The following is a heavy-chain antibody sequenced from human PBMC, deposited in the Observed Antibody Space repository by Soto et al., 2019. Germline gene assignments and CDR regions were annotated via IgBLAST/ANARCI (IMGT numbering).Heavy chain of an antibody. CDR2: IYYSGST. Sequence: PSETLSLTCTVSGGSISRSSYYWGWIRQPPGKGLEWIGSIYYSGSTYYNPSLKSRVTISVDTSKNQFSLKLSSVTAADTAVYYCARHSAGAAAGHYYYYGMDVWGQGTTVTVSS. D-gene: IGHD6-13*01. CDR1: GGSISRSSYY. CDR3: ARHSAGAAAGHYYYYGMDV. V-gene: IGHV4-39*01. J-gene: IGHJ6*02.